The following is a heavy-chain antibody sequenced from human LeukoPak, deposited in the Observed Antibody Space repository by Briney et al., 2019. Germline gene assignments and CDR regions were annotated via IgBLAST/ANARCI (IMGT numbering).Heavy chain of an antibody. CDR3: ARERFGAYPEH. Sequence: PGGSLRLSCAASGFTFSSYAMHWVRQAPGKGLEWVAVISYDGSNKYYADSVRGRFTISRDDSKNTLYLQMNSLTAEDTAVYYCARERFGAYPEHWGQGTLVTVSS. D-gene: IGHD3-16*01. V-gene: IGHV3-30*14. CDR1: GFTFSSYA. J-gene: IGHJ1*01. CDR2: ISYDGSNK.